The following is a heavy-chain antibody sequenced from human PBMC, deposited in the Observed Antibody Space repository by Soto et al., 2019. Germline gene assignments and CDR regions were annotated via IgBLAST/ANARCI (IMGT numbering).Heavy chain of an antibody. CDR2: IHPGDSET. CDR3: ARQSITRVRGVSSSGLDV. D-gene: IGHD3-10*01. CDR1: GYSFTRYY. V-gene: IGHV5-51*01. J-gene: IGHJ6*02. Sequence: RVESLRILCEVSGYSFTRYYIACVLQMPGKGLEWMGIIHPGDSETRYSPSFQGHVIISADKSISSAYLQWSRLEAADTAMYYCARQSITRVRGVSSSGLDVWGQGTTVTVSS.